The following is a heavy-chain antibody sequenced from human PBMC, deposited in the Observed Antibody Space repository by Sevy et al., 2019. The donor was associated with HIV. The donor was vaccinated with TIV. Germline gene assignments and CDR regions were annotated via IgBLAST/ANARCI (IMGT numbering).Heavy chain of an antibody. CDR2: ISWNSGSI. V-gene: IGHV3-9*01. D-gene: IGHD2-2*02. Sequence: GGSLRLSCAASGFTFDDYAMHWVRQAPGKGLEWVSGISWNSGSIGYADSVMGRFTRSRDNAKNSLYLQMNSLRAEDTAVYYCAKDMQEKGAYCSSTGCYTGPDYWGQGTLVTVSS. CDR3: AKDMQEKGAYCSSTGCYTGPDY. CDR1: GFTFDDYA. J-gene: IGHJ4*02.